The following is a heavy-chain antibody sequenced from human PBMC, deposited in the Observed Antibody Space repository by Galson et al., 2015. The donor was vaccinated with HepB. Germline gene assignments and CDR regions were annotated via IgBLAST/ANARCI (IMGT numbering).Heavy chain of an antibody. CDR1: GFTFSSFA. V-gene: IGHV3-30*04. D-gene: IGHD5-24*01. CDR2: ILHDGSNK. Sequence: SLRLSCAASGFTFSSFAMHWVRQAPGKGLEWVAVILHDGSNKYYADSVKGRFTISRDNSKNTLYLQMNSLRPEDTAVYYCARQMATILYDYWGQGTLVTVSS. J-gene: IGHJ4*02. CDR3: ARQMATILYDY.